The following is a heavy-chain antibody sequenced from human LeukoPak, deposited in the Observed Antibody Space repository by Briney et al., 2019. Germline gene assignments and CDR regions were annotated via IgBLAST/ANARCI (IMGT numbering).Heavy chain of an antibody. Sequence: SETLSLTCTVSGGSISSSSYYWGLIRQPPGKGLEWIGSIYYSGSTYYNPSLKSRVTISVDTSKNQFSLKLSSVTAADTAVYYCARHETGDFDYWGQGTLVTVSS. CDR2: IYYSGST. J-gene: IGHJ4*02. D-gene: IGHD3-9*01. V-gene: IGHV4-39*01. CDR3: ARHETGDFDY. CDR1: GGSISSSSYY.